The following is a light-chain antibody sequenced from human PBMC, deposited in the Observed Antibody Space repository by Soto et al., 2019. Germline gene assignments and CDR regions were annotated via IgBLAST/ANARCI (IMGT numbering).Light chain of an antibody. CDR2: LNSDGSH. J-gene: IGLJ2*01. CDR3: QTWGTGIHVV. V-gene: IGLV4-69*01. Sequence: QPVLTQSPSASASLGASVKLTCTLSSGPSSYAIAWHQQQPEKGPRYLMKLNSDGSHSKWDGIPDRFSGSSSGAERYLTISSRQSEDEDDYYCQTWGTGIHVVFCGGTKLTVL. CDR1: SGPSSYA.